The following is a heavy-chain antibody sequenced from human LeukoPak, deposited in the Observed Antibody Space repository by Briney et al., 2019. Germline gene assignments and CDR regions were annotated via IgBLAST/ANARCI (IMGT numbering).Heavy chain of an antibody. CDR3: ARDRIVVVPAAMGYYGMDV. D-gene: IGHD2-2*01. V-gene: IGHV1-18*01. J-gene: IGHJ6*02. Sequence: ASVKVSCKASGYTFTSYGISWVRQAPGQGLEWMGWISAYNGNTNYAQKLQGRVTMTTDTSTSTAYMELRSQRSDDTAVYYCARDRIVVVPAAMGYYGMDVWGQGTTVTVSS. CDR2: ISAYNGNT. CDR1: GYTFTSYG.